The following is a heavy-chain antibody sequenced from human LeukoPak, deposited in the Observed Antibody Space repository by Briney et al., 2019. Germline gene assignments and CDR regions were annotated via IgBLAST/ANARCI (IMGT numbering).Heavy chain of an antibody. CDR2: IKQDGSEK. CDR3: AKDAYRIAVAGTPNDY. Sequence: GGSLRLSCAVSGFTITNHWMSWVRQAPGKGLEWVANIKQDGSEKYYVDSVKGRFTISRDNSKNTLYLPMNSLRAEDTAVYYCAKDAYRIAVAGTPNDYWGQGTLVTVSS. D-gene: IGHD6-19*01. J-gene: IGHJ4*02. V-gene: IGHV3-7*01. CDR1: GFTITNHW.